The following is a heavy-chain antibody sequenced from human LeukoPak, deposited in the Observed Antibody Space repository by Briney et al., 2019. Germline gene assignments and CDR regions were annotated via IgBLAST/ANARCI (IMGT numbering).Heavy chain of an antibody. CDR2: IIPILGIA. D-gene: IGHD4-17*01. V-gene: IGHV1-69*04. CDR1: GGTFSSYA. Sequence: SVKVSCKASGGTFSSYAISWVRQAPGQGLEWMGRIIPILGIANYAQKFQGRVTITADKSTSTAYMELSGLRSEDTAVYYCARHAVPYYFDYWGQGTLVTVSS. CDR3: ARHAVPYYFDY. J-gene: IGHJ4*02.